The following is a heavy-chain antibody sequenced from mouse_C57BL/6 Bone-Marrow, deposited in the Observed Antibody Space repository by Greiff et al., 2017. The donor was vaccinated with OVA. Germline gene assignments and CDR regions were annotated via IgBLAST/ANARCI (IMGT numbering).Heavy chain of an antibody. D-gene: IGHD1-1*01. CDR3: ASGSSPYYYAMDY. CDR2: IWGVGST. J-gene: IGHJ4*01. V-gene: IGHV2-6*01. CDR1: GFSLTSYG. Sequence: VHLVESGPGLVAPSQSLSITCTVSGFSLTSYGVDWVRQSPGKGLEWLGVIWGVGSTNYNSALKSRLSISKDNSKSQVFLKMNSLQTDDTAMYYCASGSSPYYYAMDYWGQGTSVTVSS.